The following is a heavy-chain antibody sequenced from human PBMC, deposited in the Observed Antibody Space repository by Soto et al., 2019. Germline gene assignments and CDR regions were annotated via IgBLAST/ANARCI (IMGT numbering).Heavy chain of an antibody. Sequence: QVQLVQSGAEVKKPGASVKVSCKASGYTFTSYGISWVRQAPGQGLEWMGWISAYNGNTNYAQKLQGRVTMTTDTSTSRDSMELRSERSDDTAVYYCASFGIAATDPYGMDVWGQGTTVTVYS. J-gene: IGHJ6*02. CDR2: ISAYNGNT. D-gene: IGHD6-13*01. CDR1: GYTFTSYG. V-gene: IGHV1-18*01. CDR3: ASFGIAATDPYGMDV.